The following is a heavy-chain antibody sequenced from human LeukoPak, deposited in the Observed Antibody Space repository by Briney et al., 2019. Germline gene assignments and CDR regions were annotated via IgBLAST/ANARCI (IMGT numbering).Heavy chain of an antibody. V-gene: IGHV4-4*02. Sequence: PSGTLSLTCAVSGGSISSTNWWSWVRQPPGKGLEWIGEIYHSGSTNYNPSLKSRVTMSIDKSKNQFSLKLSSVTAADTAVYYCARIHIQLWSLDYWGQGTLVTVSS. CDR3: ARIHIQLWSLDY. CDR1: GGSISSTNW. J-gene: IGHJ4*02. D-gene: IGHD5-18*01. CDR2: IYHSGST.